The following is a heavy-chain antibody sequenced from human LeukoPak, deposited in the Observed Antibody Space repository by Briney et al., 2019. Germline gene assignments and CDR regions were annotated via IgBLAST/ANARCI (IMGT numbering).Heavy chain of an antibody. CDR1: GFQFSSYE. V-gene: IGHV3-48*03. Sequence: GGSLRLSCAASGFQFSSYEMNWVRQAPGKGLEWISYISTSGSTTYYVDSVKGRFTISRDNTKNSLYLQMNSLRAEDTAIYFCASLWFDPWGQGSLVTVSS. J-gene: IGHJ5*02. CDR3: ASLWFDP. CDR2: ISTSGSTT.